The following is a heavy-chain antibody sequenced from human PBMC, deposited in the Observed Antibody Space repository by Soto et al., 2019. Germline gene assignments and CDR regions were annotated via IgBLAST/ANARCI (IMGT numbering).Heavy chain of an antibody. J-gene: IGHJ3*02. Sequence: QVQLVESGGGLVKPGGSLRLYCAASGFTFSDYYMSWIRQAPGKGLEWVSYISSSGSTIYYADSVKGRFTISRDNAKNSLYLQMNSLRAEDTAVYYCARDTGMGFVVVVAGYSYAFDISGQGTMVTVSS. V-gene: IGHV3-11*01. D-gene: IGHD2-15*01. CDR1: GFTFSDYY. CDR3: ARDTGMGFVVVVAGYSYAFDI. CDR2: ISSSGSTI.